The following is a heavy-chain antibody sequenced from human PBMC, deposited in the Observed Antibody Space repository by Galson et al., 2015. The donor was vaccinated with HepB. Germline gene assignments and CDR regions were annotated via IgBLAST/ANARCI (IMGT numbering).Heavy chain of an antibody. V-gene: IGHV1-18*01. D-gene: IGHD1-7*01. J-gene: IGHJ4*02. CDR2: ISAYNGNT. CDR3: ARDGGSGTTGGFWDY. Sequence: SVKVSCKASGYTFTSYGISWVRQAPGQGLEWMGWISAYNGNTNYAQKLQGRVTMTTDTSTSTAYMELRSLRSDDTAVYYCARDGGSGTTGGFWDYWGQGTLVTVSS. CDR1: GYTFTSYG.